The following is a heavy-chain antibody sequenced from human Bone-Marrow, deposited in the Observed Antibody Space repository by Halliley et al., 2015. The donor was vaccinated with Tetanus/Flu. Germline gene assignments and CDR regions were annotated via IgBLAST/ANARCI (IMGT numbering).Heavy chain of an antibody. CDR2: IWANGSIK. J-gene: IGHJ5*02. D-gene: IGHD3-10*01. Sequence: IWANGSIKLYADSVKGRFTISRDNSNNPLYLQMNSLRAEDPAVYYCVREVMVRGVIGWFDLWGQGTLVSVSS. V-gene: IGHV3-33*04. CDR3: VREVMVRGVIGWFDL.